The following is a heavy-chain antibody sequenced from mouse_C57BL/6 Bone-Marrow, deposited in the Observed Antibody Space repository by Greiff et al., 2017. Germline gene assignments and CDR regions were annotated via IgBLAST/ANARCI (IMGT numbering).Heavy chain of an antibody. D-gene: IGHD2-4*01. J-gene: IGHJ2*01. CDR2: ISDGGSYT. Sequence: EVKLMESGGGLVKPGGSLKLSCAASGFTFSSYAMSWVRQTPEKRLEWVATISDGGSYTYYPDNVKGRFTISRDNAKNNLYLQMSHLKSEDTAMYYCARERLDYFDYWGQGTTLTVSS. V-gene: IGHV5-4*01. CDR1: GFTFSSYA. CDR3: ARERLDYFDY.